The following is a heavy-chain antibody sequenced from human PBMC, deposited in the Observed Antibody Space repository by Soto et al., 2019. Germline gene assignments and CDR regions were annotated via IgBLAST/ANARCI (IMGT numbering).Heavy chain of an antibody. D-gene: IGHD4-17*01. CDR1: GFTFSNAW. Sequence: GGSLRLSCAASGFTFSNAWMNWVRQAPGKGLEWVGRIKSKTDGGTTDYAAPVKGRFTISRDDSKNTLYLQMNSLKTEDTAVYYCNTDHIIPYYGDAFDYWGQGTLVTVSS. CDR2: IKSKTDGGTT. V-gene: IGHV3-15*07. J-gene: IGHJ4*02. CDR3: NTDHIIPYYGDAFDY.